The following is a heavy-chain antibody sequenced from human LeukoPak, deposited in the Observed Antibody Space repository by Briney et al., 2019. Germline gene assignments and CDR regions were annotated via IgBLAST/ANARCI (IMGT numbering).Heavy chain of an antibody. J-gene: IGHJ5*02. CDR3: AKQYSSSSSDP. CDR2: ISDSGDKT. Sequence: GGSLRLPCAASGFTFSTSAMSWVRQAPGKGLEWVSGISDSGDKTYYAESVKGRFTISRDNSKNTLSLQMNSLRGEDTAIYYCAKQYSSSSSDPWGQGTLVTVSS. V-gene: IGHV3-23*01. D-gene: IGHD6-6*01. CDR1: GFTFSTSA.